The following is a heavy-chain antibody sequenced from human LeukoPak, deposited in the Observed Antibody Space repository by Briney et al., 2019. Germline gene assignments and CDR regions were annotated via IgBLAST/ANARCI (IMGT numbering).Heavy chain of an antibody. V-gene: IGHV1-18*01. CDR2: ISAYNGNT. D-gene: IGHD2-2*01. J-gene: IGHJ4*02. CDR3: ARAGHIYCSSTSCYSDPAFDY. CDR1: GYTFTSYG. Sequence: ASVKVSCKASGYTFTSYGISWVRQAPGQGLEWMGWISAYNGNTNYAQKLQGRVTMTTDTSTSTAYMELRSLRSDDTAVYYCARAGHIYCSSTSCYSDPAFDYWGQGTLVTVSS.